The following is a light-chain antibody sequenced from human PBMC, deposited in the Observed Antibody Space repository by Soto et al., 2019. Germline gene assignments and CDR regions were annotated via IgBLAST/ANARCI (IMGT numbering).Light chain of an antibody. V-gene: IGLV2-23*01. CDR3: SSYVTSSTSVV. J-gene: IGLJ2*01. Sequence: QSALTQPASVSGSPGQSITISCTRTSSDAGSYYLVSWYQQHPGKAPKLITYEDTKRPSGVSNRFSGSKSGNTASLTVSGLQAEDEADYYCSSYVTSSTSVVFGGGTKLTVL. CDR2: EDT. CDR1: SSDAGSYYL.